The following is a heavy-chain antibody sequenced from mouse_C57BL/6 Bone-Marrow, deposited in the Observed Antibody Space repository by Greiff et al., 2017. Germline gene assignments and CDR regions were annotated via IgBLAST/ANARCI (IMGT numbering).Heavy chain of an antibody. CDR1: GYTFTSYW. CDR2: LYPGSGST. Sequence: VQLQQPGAELVKPGASVTMSCKASGYTFTSYWITWVKQRPGQGLEWIGDLYPGSGSTNYNEKFKSKATLTVDTSSSTAYMQLSSLTSEDSAVYYWSRPYYSNYVYFDVWGTGTTVTVSS. CDR3: SRPYYSNYVYFDV. D-gene: IGHD2-5*01. V-gene: IGHV1-55*01. J-gene: IGHJ1*03.